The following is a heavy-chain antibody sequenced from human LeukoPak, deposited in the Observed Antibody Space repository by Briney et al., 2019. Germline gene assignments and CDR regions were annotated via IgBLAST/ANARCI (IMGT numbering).Heavy chain of an antibody. Sequence: ETLSLTCTVSGGSISSGGYYWSWIRQPPGKGLEWVANIKQDGSEKYYVDSVKGRFTISRDNAKNSLYLQMNSLRAEDTAVYYCARENDFWSGYYYFDYWGQGTLVTVSS. CDR3: ARENDFWSGYYYFDY. V-gene: IGHV3-7*01. CDR2: IKQDGSEK. D-gene: IGHD3-3*01. J-gene: IGHJ4*02. CDR1: GGSISSGGYY.